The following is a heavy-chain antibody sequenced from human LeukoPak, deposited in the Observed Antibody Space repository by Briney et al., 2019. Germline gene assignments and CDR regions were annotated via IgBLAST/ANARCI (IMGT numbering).Heavy chain of an antibody. J-gene: IGHJ5*02. CDR1: GDSISNFY. CDR2: IYTSGST. D-gene: IGHD3-22*01. Sequence: PSETLSLTCTVSGDSISNFYWSWIRQPAGKGLEWIGRIYTSGSTNYNPSLKSRVTMSVDTSKNQFSLDMRSMTAADTAVYYCARGQGVTVIKVGKNWFDPWSQGTQVIVSP. V-gene: IGHV4-4*07. CDR3: ARGQGVTVIKVGKNWFDP.